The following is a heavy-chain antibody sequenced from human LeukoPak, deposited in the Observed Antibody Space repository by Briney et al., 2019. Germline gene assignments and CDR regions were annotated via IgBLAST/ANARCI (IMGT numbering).Heavy chain of an antibody. CDR3: TTGDDYGDYLDY. V-gene: IGHV3-15*01. CDR2: IKSKTDGGTT. D-gene: IGHD4-17*01. CDR1: GFTCSNAW. Sequence: PGWSLRLSCAASGFTCSNAWMSWVHQAPGKALEWVGRIKSKTDGGTTDYAAPVKGRFTISRDDSKNTLYLQMSSLKTEDTAVYYCTTGDDYGDYLDYWGQGTLVTVSS. J-gene: IGHJ4*02.